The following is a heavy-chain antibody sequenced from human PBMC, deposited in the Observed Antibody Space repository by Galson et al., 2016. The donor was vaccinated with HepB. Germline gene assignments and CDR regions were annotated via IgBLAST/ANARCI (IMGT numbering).Heavy chain of an antibody. J-gene: IGHJ3*01. CDR3: ARDFLFAHDL. CDR1: GFTFSTYW. Sequence: SLRLSCAASGFTFSTYWMAWFRHTSSKGLEWVANIKQDGSEEYYVDSVEGRFTISRDNAKNSLYLQMHSLRAEDTALYYCARDFLFAHDLWGQGTMVTVSS. D-gene: IGHD3-3*01. V-gene: IGHV3-7*03. CDR2: IKQDGSEE.